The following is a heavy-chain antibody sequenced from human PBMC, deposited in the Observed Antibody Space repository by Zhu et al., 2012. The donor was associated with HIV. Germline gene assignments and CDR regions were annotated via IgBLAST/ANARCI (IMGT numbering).Heavy chain of an antibody. D-gene: IGHD4-11*01. CDR1: GYTFTGYY. CDR3: ARQKLYTGGQGWYFDL. V-gene: IGHV1-2*02. CDR2: INPNSGGT. J-gene: IGHJ2*01. Sequence: QVQLVQSGAEVKKPGASVKVSCKASGYTFTGYYMHWVRQAPGQGLEWMGWINPNSGGTNHAQKFQGRVTMTRDTSISTAYTELSRLRSDDTAVYYCARQKLYTGGQGWYFDLWGRGTL.